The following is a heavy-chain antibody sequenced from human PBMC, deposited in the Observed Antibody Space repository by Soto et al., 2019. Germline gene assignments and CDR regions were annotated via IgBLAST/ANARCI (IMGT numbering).Heavy chain of an antibody. CDR2: ISSSSSYI. J-gene: IGHJ4*02. V-gene: IGHV3-21*01. D-gene: IGHD3-10*01. Sequence: GGSLRLSCAASGFTFSSYSMHWVRQAPGKGLEWVSSISSSSSYIYYADSVKGRFTISRDNAKNSLYLQMNSLRAEDTAVYYCAREVVRGVIIRSGVFDHWGQGSLFTVCS. CDR1: GFTFSSYS. CDR3: AREVVRGVIIRSGVFDH.